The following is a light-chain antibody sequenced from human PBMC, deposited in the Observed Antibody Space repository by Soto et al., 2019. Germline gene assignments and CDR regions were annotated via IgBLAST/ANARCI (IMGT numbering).Light chain of an antibody. J-gene: IGKJ1*01. CDR2: GAS. CDR1: QSVSNNY. V-gene: IGKV3-20*01. CDR3: QQYSNLWT. Sequence: EIVLTQSPGTLSLSPGERATLSCRTSQSVSNNYLAWYQQKPGQAPRLLIYGASSRATGIPDRFSGSGSGTDFTLSISRLEPEDFAVYYCQQYSNLWTFGQGTKVDI.